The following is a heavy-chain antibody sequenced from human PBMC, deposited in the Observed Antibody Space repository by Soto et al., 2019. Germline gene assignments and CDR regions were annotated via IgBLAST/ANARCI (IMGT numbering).Heavy chain of an antibody. Sequence: GGSLRLSCAASGFTFSTHWMSWVRQAPGKGPEWMASIKQDGSDKYYVDSVKGRFTISRDNAKNSLYLQMNSLRAEDTAVYYCARFCSGGDCYPFYFYLYMDVWGKGTTVTVSS. D-gene: IGHD2-15*01. J-gene: IGHJ6*03. CDR1: GFTFSTHW. CDR2: IKQDGSDK. V-gene: IGHV3-7*01. CDR3: ARFCSGGDCYPFYFYLYMDV.